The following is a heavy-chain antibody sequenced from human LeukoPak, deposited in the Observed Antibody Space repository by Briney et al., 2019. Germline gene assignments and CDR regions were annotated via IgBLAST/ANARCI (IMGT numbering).Heavy chain of an antibody. D-gene: IGHD4-17*01. V-gene: IGHV4-39*07. CDR3: ARAGYGDYYYMDV. CDR2: IYYSGGT. J-gene: IGHJ6*03. CDR1: GGSISSSSYY. Sequence: PSETLSLTCTVSGGSISSSSYYWGWIRQPPGKGLEWIGYIYYSGGTYYNPSLKSRVTISVDTSKNQFSLKLSSVTAADTAVYYCARAGYGDYYYMDVWGKGTTVTVSS.